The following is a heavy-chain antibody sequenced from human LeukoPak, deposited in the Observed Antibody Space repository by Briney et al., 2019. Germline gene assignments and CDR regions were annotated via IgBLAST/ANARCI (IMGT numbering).Heavy chain of an antibody. V-gene: IGHV3-9*03. J-gene: IGHJ4*02. CDR2: ISWNSGSI. D-gene: IGHD3-10*01. CDR1: GFTFDDYA. CDR3: AKDPFGELTLYYFDC. Sequence: GGSLRLSCAASGFTFDDYAMHWVRQAPGKGLEWVSGISWNSGSIGYADSVKGRFTISRDNAKNSLYLQMNSLRAEDMALYYCAKDPFGELTLYYFDCWGQGTLVTVSS.